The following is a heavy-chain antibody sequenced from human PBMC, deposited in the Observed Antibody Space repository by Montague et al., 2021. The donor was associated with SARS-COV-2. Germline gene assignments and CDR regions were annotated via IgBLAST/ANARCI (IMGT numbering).Heavy chain of an antibody. CDR3: AREKKYYDILTGYYYRYFDL. V-gene: IGHV3-30-3*01. CDR1: GFTFRSYW. CDR2: ISSDGSNK. J-gene: IGHJ2*01. Sequence: SLRPSCAASGFTFRSYWMHWVRHAPGKGLEWVAVISSDGSNKYYADSVKGRFTISRDNSKNTLYLQMNSLRAEDTAVYYCAREKKYYDILTGYYYRYFDLWGRGTLVTVSS. D-gene: IGHD3-9*01.